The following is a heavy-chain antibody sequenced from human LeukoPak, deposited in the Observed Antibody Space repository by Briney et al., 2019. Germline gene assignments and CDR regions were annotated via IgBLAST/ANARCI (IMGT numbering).Heavy chain of an antibody. CDR2: IKSKSDGETT. V-gene: IGHV3-15*01. D-gene: IGHD6-6*01. CDR3: TTLVF. J-gene: IGHJ4*02. CDR1: GFTFSSYA. Sequence: NPGGSLRLSCAASGFTFSSYAMSWVRQAPGKGLEWVGRIKSKSDGETTGYAAFVQGRFTISRDDSKNTLYLDMNSLETEDTAVYYCTTLVFWGQGTPVIVSS.